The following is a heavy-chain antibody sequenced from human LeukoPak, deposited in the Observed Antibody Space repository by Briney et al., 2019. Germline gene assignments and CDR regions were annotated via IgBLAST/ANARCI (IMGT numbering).Heavy chain of an antibody. CDR1: GYTFTSYD. Sequence: GASVKVSCKASGYTFTSYDINWVRQATGQGLEWMGWMNPNSGNTGYAQKFQGRVTMTRNTSISTAYMELSSPRSEDTAVYYCAREASLRCFDWFPNPYYYYGMDVWGQGTTVTVSS. CDR2: MNPNSGNT. CDR3: AREASLRCFDWFPNPYYYYGMDV. D-gene: IGHD3-9*01. J-gene: IGHJ6*02. V-gene: IGHV1-8*01.